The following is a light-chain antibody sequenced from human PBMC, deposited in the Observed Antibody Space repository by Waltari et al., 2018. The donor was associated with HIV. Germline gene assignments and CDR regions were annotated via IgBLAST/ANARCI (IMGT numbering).Light chain of an antibody. CDR3: QQYGSSPQT. Sequence: EIVLTQSPGALSLSPGERVTLSCRASQTVTSFYLAWYQQKPGQAPRLLIYGASSRATGIPDRFSGSGSGTDFTLTINRLEPEDFAVYYCQQYGSSPQTFGQGTKLEI. CDR1: QTVTSFY. CDR2: GAS. J-gene: IGKJ2*01. V-gene: IGKV3-20*01.